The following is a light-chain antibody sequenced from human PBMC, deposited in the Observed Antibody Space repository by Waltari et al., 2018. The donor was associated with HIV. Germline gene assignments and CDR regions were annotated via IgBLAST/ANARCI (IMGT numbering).Light chain of an antibody. J-gene: IGKJ2*01. CDR2: GAS. V-gene: IGKV3-20*01. CDR1: ENVSSDY. Sequence: EVLLTQSPDTLSLSPGERVTLSCRATENVSSDYLTWYQQRPGRAPRLLLYGASTRATDSPDRFTCSGSGTDFTLTIKRLEPEDFAVYYCQQYETSPPMSTFGQGTRLE. CDR3: QQYETSPPMST.